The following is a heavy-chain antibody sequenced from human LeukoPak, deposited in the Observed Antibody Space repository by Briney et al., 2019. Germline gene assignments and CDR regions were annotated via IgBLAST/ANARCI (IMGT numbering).Heavy chain of an antibody. Sequence: PGGSLRLSCAASGFTFSSYIMSWVRQAPGKGLEWVSAISGSGGSTYYADSVKGRFTISRDNSKNTLNLQMNNLRGADTAVYYCAKGWTAVGSWGQGTRVTVSS. V-gene: IGHV3-23*01. CDR1: GFTFSSYI. CDR2: ISGSGGST. D-gene: IGHD1-26*01. J-gene: IGHJ5*02. CDR3: AKGWTAVGS.